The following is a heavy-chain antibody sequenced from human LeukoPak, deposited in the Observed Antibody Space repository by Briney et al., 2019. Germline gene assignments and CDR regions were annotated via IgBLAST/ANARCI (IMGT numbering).Heavy chain of an antibody. CDR2: IIPILGIA. CDR3: ARGRGNYGSGSYPFDY. CDR1: GGTFSSYA. D-gene: IGHD3-10*01. V-gene: IGHV1-69*04. Sequence: SVKVSCKASGGTFSSYAISWMRQAPGQGLEWMGRIIPILGIANYAQKFQGRVTITADKSTSTAYMELSSLRSEDTAVYYCARGRGNYGSGSYPFDYWGQGTLVTVSS. J-gene: IGHJ4*02.